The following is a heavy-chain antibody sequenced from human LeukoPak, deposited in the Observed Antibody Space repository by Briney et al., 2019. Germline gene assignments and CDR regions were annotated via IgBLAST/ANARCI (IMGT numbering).Heavy chain of an antibody. CDR3: ARGAYGSGLFVYSYYGMDV. Sequence: SETLSLTCTVSGYSISSGYYWGWIRQPPGKGLEWIGSIYHSGSTYYNPSLKSRVTISVDKSKNQFSLKLSSVTAADTAVYYCARGAYGSGLFVYSYYGMDVWGQGTTVTVSS. J-gene: IGHJ6*02. CDR2: IYHSGST. V-gene: IGHV4-38-2*02. D-gene: IGHD3-10*01. CDR1: GYSISSGYY.